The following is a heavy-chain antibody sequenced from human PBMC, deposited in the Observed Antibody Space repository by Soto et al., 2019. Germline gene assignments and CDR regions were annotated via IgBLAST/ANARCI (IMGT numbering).Heavy chain of an antibody. CDR2: INHSGST. CDR3: AREKDIVVVVAASDAFDI. CDR1: GGSFSGYY. J-gene: IGHJ3*02. V-gene: IGHV4-34*01. D-gene: IGHD2-15*01. Sequence: QVQLQQWGAGLLKPSETLSLTCAVYGGSFSGYYWSWIRQPPGKGLEWIGEINHSGSTNYNPSLKSRVTISVDTSKNQFSLKLSSVTASDTAVNYCAREKDIVVVVAASDAFDIWGQGTMVTVSS.